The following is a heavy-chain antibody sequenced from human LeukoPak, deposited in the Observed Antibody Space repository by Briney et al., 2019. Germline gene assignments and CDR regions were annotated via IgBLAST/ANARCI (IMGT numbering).Heavy chain of an antibody. CDR3: VRGAPTYCSGDSSYSGDAFDI. Sequence: SGGSLRLSYVASGFTFDDYGMRWVRQAPGKWREWVSGINWNGASIGYAYSVKGRFTISRDNAKNSLYLQMNSLRGEDTTLYYCVRGAPTYCSGDSSYSGDAFDIWGQGTMVAVSS. J-gene: IGHJ3*02. CDR1: GFTFDDYG. CDR2: INWNGASI. V-gene: IGHV3-20*03. D-gene: IGHD2-15*01.